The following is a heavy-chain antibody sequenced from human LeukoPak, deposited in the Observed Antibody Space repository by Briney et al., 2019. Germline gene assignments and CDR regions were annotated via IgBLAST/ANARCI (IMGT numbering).Heavy chain of an antibody. CDR1: GFTFSSYS. CDR3: ARVSRTRWPQLSYYGMDV. Sequence: GGSLRLSCAASGFTFSSYSMNWVRQAPGKGLEWVSSISSSSSYIYYADSVKGRFTISRDNAKNSLYLQMNSLRAEDTAVYYCARVSRTRWPQLSYYGMDVWGQGTTVTVSS. CDR2: ISSSSSYI. V-gene: IGHV3-21*01. J-gene: IGHJ6*02. D-gene: IGHD5-24*01.